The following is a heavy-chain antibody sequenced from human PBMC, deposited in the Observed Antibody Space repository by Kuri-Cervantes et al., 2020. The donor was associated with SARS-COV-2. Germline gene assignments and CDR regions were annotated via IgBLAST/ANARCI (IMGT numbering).Heavy chain of an antibody. J-gene: IGHJ6*02. Sequence: ASVTVSCKASGYIFTSYGISWLRQAPGQGLEWMGWISAYNGNTNYAQKLQGRVTMTTDTSTSTAYMELRSLSSDDTDVYYFARDRQGGRIRITIFGVASYGMDVWGQGTTVTVSS. CDR3: ARDRQGGRIRITIFGVASYGMDV. D-gene: IGHD3-3*01. CDR1: GYIFTSYG. CDR2: ISAYNGNT. V-gene: IGHV1-18*04.